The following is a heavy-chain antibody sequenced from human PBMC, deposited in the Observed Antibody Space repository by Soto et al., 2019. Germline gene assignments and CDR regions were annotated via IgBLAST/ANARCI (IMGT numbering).Heavy chain of an antibody. D-gene: IGHD2-2*02. V-gene: IGHV1-2*04. J-gene: IGHJ6*02. Sequence: QVQLVQSGAEVKKPGASVKVSCKASGYTFTGYYMHWVRQAPGQGLERMGWLNPNSGGTNYAQKFQGWVTMTRDTSISTAYMELRRLRSDDTAVYYCARDQGVVVPAAIGCMDVWGQGTTVTVSS. CDR2: LNPNSGGT. CDR3: ARDQGVVVPAAIGCMDV. CDR1: GYTFTGYY.